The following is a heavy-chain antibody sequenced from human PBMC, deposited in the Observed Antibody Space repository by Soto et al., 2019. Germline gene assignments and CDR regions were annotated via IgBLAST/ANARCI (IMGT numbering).Heavy chain of an antibody. D-gene: IGHD6-19*01. Sequence: EVQLLESGGGLVQPGGSLRLSCAASGFTFSSYAMSWVRQAPGKGLEWVSAISGSGGSTYYADSVKGRFTISRDNSKNTLYLQMNSLRAEDTAVYYCAIDPSSSGWFDYWGQGTLVTVSS. V-gene: IGHV3-23*01. CDR1: GFTFSSYA. J-gene: IGHJ4*02. CDR2: ISGSGGST. CDR3: AIDPSSSGWFDY.